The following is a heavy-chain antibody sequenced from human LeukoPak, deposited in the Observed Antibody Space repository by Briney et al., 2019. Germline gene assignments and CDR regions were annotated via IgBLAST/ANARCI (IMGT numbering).Heavy chain of an antibody. J-gene: IGHJ4*02. CDR3: ARSGLMVRGVIPFDY. Sequence: PSETLSLTCTVSGGSISSYYWSWIRQPAGKGLEWIGRIYTSGSTNYNPSLKSRVTMSVDTSKNQFSPKLSSVTAADTAVYYCARSGLMVRGVIPFDYWGQGTLVTVSS. CDR1: GGSISSYY. V-gene: IGHV4-4*07. CDR2: IYTSGST. D-gene: IGHD3-10*01.